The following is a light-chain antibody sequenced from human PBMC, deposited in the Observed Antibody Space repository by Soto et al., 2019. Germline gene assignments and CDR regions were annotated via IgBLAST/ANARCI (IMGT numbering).Light chain of an antibody. CDR1: SSNIGAGYD. V-gene: IGLV1-40*01. J-gene: IGLJ2*01. Sequence: QSVLTQPPSVSGAPGQRVTISCTGSSSNIGAGYDVHWYQQRPGTAPKLLIFGTINRPSGVPDRFSGSKSGNTASLAISGLQPEDEADYYCCSYAGIYGVVFGGGTKLTVL. CDR2: GTI. CDR3: CSYAGIYGVV.